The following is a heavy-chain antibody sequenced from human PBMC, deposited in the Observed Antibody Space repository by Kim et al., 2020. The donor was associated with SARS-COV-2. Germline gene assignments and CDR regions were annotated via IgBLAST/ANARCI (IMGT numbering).Heavy chain of an antibody. CDR1: GYTFTSYG. D-gene: IGHD4-17*01. CDR2: ISAYNGNT. V-gene: IGHV1-18*04. CDR3: ARDQIGAGVTTPRLLIYYYYGMDV. Sequence: ASVKVSCKASGYTFTSYGISWVRQAPGQGLEWMGWISAYNGNTNYAQKLQGRVTMTTDTSTSTAYMELRSLRSDDTAVYYCARDQIGAGVTTPRLLIYYYYGMDVWGQGTTVTVSS. J-gene: IGHJ6*02.